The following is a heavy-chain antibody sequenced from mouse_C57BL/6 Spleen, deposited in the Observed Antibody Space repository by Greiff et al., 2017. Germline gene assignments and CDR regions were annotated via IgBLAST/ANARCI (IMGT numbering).Heavy chain of an antibody. Sequence: VQLQQPGAELVMPGASVKLSCKASGYTFTSYWMHWVKQRPGHGLEWIGEIDPSDSYTNYNQKFKGKSTLTVDKSSSTAYMQRSSLTSEDSAVYYCARGVGVVEAPYFDYWGQGTTLTVSS. CDR3: ARGVGVVEAPYFDY. D-gene: IGHD1-1*01. J-gene: IGHJ2*01. CDR2: IDPSDSYT. V-gene: IGHV1-69*01. CDR1: GYTFTSYW.